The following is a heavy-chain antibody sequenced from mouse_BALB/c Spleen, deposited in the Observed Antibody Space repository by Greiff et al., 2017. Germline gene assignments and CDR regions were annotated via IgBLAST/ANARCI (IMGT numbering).Heavy chain of an antibody. D-gene: IGHD2-2*01. CDR2: IRLKSNNYAT. CDR1: GFTFSNYW. CDR3: TRNGYPLWYFDV. Sequence: EVNLVESGGGLVQPGGSMKLSCVASGFTFSNYWMNWVRQSPEKGLEWVAEIRLKSNNYATHYAESVKGRFTISRDDSKSSVYLQMNNLRAEDTGIYYCTRNGYPLWYFDVWGAGTTVTVSS. J-gene: IGHJ1*01. V-gene: IGHV6-6*02.